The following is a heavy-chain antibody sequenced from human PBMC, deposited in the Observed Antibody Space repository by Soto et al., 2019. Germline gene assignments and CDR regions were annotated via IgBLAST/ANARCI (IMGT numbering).Heavy chain of an antibody. CDR1: GGSISSYY. V-gene: IGHV4-59*01. CDR3: ARGSGYSGYGDFDY. J-gene: IGHJ4*02. D-gene: IGHD5-12*01. CDR2: IYYSGST. Sequence: PSETLSLTCTVSGGSISSYYWSWIRQPPGKGLEWIGYIYYSGSTNYNPSLKSRVTISVDTSKNQFSLKLSSVTAADTAVYYCARGSGYSGYGDFDYWGQGTLVTVSS.